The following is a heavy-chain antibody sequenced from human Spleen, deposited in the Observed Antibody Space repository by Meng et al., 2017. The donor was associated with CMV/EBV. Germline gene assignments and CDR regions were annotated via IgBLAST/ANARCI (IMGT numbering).Heavy chain of an antibody. D-gene: IGHD3-3*01. V-gene: IGHV4-34*01. CDR1: GGSFSGHY. CDR2: FNHDGTR. CDR3: ARGDIWSGFSY. Sequence: SETLSLTCAVSGGSFSGHYWSWIRQPPGKGLQWIGEFNHDGTRNYNPSLKSRVTIAPVTSKNQFSLKLTSVTSADTAVYYCARGDIWSGFSYWGQGTLVTVSS. J-gene: IGHJ4*02.